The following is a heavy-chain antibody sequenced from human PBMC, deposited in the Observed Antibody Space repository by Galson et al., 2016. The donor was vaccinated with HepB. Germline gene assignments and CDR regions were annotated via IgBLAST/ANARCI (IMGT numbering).Heavy chain of an antibody. V-gene: IGHV3-23*01. Sequence: SLRLSCAASGFTFTNYGISWVRQAPGKGLQWVSVISGSGDNTYYADSVRGRFTISRTNSKNTVFLQMSSLTVEDTAFYYCAREEEGGRSGRLDLWGQGTLVTVSS. CDR1: GFTFTNYG. CDR3: AREEEGGRSGRLDL. J-gene: IGHJ5*02. D-gene: IGHD2-15*01. CDR2: ISGSGDNT.